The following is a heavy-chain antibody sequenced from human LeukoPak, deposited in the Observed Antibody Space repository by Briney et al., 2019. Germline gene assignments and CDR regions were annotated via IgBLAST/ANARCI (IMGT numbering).Heavy chain of an antibody. Sequence: GESLQISCKGSGYSFTSYWIGWVRQMPGKGLEWMGIIYPGDSDTRYSPSFQGQVTISADKSISTAYLQWSSLKASDTAMYYCARYTPPLEWYHRGWFDPWGQGTLVTVSS. D-gene: IGHD3-3*01. CDR3: ARYTPPLEWYHRGWFDP. V-gene: IGHV5-51*01. J-gene: IGHJ5*02. CDR2: IYPGDSDT. CDR1: GYSFTSYW.